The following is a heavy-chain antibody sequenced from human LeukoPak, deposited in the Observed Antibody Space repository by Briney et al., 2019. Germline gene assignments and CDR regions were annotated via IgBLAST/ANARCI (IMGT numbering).Heavy chain of an antibody. V-gene: IGHV4-39*07. D-gene: IGHD6-13*01. CDR2: INHSGTT. CDR3: ARGDRYSSSWPFDF. CDR1: GAAISSSSHY. Sequence: SETLSLTCTVSGAAISSSSHYWGWIRQPPGKGLEWIGEINHSGTTNYNPSLKSRVTISVDTSKNQFSLKLSSVTAADTAVYYCARGDRYSSSWPFDFWGQGTLVTVSS. J-gene: IGHJ4*02.